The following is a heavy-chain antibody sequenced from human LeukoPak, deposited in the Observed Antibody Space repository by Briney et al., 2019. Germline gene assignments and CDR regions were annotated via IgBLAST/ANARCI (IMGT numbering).Heavy chain of an antibody. CDR2: INPSGGST. Sequence: ASVKVSCKASGYTFTSYYVHWVRQAPGEGLECMGIINPSGGSTSYAQKFQGRVTMTTDTSSSTAYMELSRVRYDDTAVYYCARDFQNKKWYGGPGYYFDYWGQGTLVTVSS. J-gene: IGHJ4*02. V-gene: IGHV1-46*01. CDR3: ARDFQNKKWYGGPGYYFDY. D-gene: IGHD1-26*01. CDR1: GYTFTSYY.